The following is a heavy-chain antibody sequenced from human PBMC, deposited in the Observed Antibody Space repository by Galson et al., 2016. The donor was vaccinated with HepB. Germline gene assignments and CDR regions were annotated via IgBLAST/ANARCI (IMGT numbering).Heavy chain of an antibody. CDR3: SRRTLHAGHWTFDY. J-gene: IGHJ4*02. CDR1: GFSLSTSGVG. CDR2: IYWNDDK. Sequence: PALVKPTQTLTLTCTFSGFSLSTSGVGVGWIRQPPGEALEWLALIYWNDDKRYSPSLKSSFSITKETSKNQVVLTMTNMDPVDTATYYCSRRTLHAGHWTFDYWGQGTLVTVSS. D-gene: IGHD1-1*01. V-gene: IGHV2-5*01.